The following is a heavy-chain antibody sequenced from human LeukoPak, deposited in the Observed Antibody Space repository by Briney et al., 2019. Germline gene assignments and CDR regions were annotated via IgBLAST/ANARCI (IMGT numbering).Heavy chain of an antibody. CDR2: IDPYSGGS. Sequence: GVSVKVSCKASGYTFTDYYINWVRQAPGQGLEWIGWIDPYSGGSNSAQKFQGRVTMTRDTSISTAYMELRRLRSDDTAVCYCARAPRGFCSGGSCFDFWGQGTLVTVSS. CDR1: GYTFTDYY. J-gene: IGHJ4*02. D-gene: IGHD2-15*01. V-gene: IGHV1-2*02. CDR3: ARAPRGFCSGGSCFDF.